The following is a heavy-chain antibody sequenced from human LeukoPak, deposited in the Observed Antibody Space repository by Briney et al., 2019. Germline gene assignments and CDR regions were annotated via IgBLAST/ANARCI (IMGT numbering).Heavy chain of an antibody. CDR1: GGTFSSYA. J-gene: IGHJ6*03. V-gene: IGHV1-69*06. CDR2: IIPIFGTA. CDR3: ARRNSDFWSGSGYYYYYMDV. Sequence: SVKVSCKASGGTFSSYAISWVRRAPGQGIELMGGIIPIFGTANYAQKFQGRVTITADKSTSTAYMELSSLRSEDTAVYYCARRNSDFWSGSGYYYYYMDVWGKGTTVTVSS. D-gene: IGHD3-3*01.